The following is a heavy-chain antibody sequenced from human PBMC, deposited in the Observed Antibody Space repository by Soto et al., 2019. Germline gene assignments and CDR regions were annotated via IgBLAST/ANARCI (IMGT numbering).Heavy chain of an antibody. Sequence: QVQLVQSGAEVKKPGSSVKVSCKASGGTFSSYAISWVRQAPGQGLEWMGGTIPIFGTAHYAQKFQGRVTITADKSTSTAYMELSSLRSEDTAVYYCARAGLHLYYYYSYGMDVWGQGTTVTVSS. D-gene: IGHD4-4*01. V-gene: IGHV1-69*06. CDR1: GGTFSSYA. CDR2: TIPIFGTA. CDR3: ARAGLHLYYYYSYGMDV. J-gene: IGHJ6*02.